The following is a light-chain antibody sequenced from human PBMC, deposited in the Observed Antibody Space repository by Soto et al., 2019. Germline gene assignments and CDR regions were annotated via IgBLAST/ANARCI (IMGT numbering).Light chain of an antibody. Sequence: EIVFTQSPGTLSLSPGERATLSCRASQSVSSTYVAWSQQKSGQAPRLLIYGASSRATGIPDRFSGSGSGTDFTLTISRLEPEDFAVYYCHQYVSSWTFGQGTKVDIK. CDR2: GAS. CDR1: QSVSSTY. CDR3: HQYVSSWT. J-gene: IGKJ1*01. V-gene: IGKV3-20*01.